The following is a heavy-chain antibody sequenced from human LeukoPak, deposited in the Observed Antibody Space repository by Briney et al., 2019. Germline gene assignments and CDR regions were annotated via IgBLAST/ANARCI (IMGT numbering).Heavy chain of an antibody. CDR2: ISGSGGST. Sequence: GGSLRLSCAASGFTFSSYAMSWVRQAPGKGLEWVSAISGSGGSTYYADSVKGRFTISRDNSKNTLYLQMNSLRAEDTAVYYCAKPVIPYSSSFYDYWGQGTLVTVSS. V-gene: IGHV3-23*01. D-gene: IGHD6-13*01. CDR1: GFTFSSYA. J-gene: IGHJ4*02. CDR3: AKPVIPYSSSFYDY.